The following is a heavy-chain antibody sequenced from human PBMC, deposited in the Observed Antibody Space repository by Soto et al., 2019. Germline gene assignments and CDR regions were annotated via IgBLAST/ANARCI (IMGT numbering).Heavy chain of an antibody. CDR1: GFTFSNAW. J-gene: IGHJ4*02. CDR2: IKSKTDGGTT. CDR3: TTSEVPAAMGEGNY. Sequence: GGSLRLSCAASGFTFSNAWMNWVRQAPGKGLEWVGRIKSKTDGGTTDYAAPVKGRFTISRDDSKNTLYLQMNSLKTEDTAVYYCTTSEVPAAMGEGNYWGQGTLVTVSS. V-gene: IGHV3-15*07. D-gene: IGHD2-2*01.